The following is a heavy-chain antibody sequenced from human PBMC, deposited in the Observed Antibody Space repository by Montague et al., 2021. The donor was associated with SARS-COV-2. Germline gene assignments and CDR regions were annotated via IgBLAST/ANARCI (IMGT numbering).Heavy chain of an antibody. CDR1: GFTFSTEW. Sequence: SLRLSCAASGFTFSTEWMSWARQAPGKGLERVANIKSDASEKNYVDSVKGRFTMSRDNAKNSIYLQMNSLRAEDTAVYYCARGYGPHFWGQGTLVTVSS. J-gene: IGHJ4*02. CDR3: ARGYGPHF. CDR2: IKSDASEK. V-gene: IGHV3-7*01. D-gene: IGHD3-10*01.